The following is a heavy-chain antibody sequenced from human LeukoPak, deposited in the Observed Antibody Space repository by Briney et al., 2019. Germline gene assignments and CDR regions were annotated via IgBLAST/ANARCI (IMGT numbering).Heavy chain of an antibody. V-gene: IGHV3-21*01. D-gene: IGHD3-22*01. CDR2: ISSSSTYI. Sequence: GGSLRLSCAASGFTFSSYSMKWVRQAPGKGLEWVSSISSSSTYIYYADSVKGRFTISRGNAKNSLYLQMNSLRAEDTAVYYCARKYYDSSAYSDYWGQGTLVTVSS. CDR3: ARKYYDSSAYSDY. J-gene: IGHJ4*02. CDR1: GFTFSSYS.